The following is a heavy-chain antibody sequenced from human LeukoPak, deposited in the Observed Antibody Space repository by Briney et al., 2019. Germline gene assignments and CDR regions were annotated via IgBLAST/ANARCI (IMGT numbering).Heavy chain of an antibody. CDR1: GFTFSSYS. V-gene: IGHV3-21*01. CDR3: ARAIVGATAHAFDI. CDR2: ISSSSSYI. D-gene: IGHD1-26*01. J-gene: IGHJ3*02. Sequence: PGGSLRLSCAASGFTFSSYSMNWVRQAPGKGLEWVSSISSSSSYIYYADSVKGRFTISRDNAKNSLYLQMNSLRAEDTAVYYCARAIVGATAHAFDIWGQGTMVTVSS.